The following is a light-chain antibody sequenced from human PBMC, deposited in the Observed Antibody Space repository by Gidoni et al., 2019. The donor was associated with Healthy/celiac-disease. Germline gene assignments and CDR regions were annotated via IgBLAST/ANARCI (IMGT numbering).Light chain of an antibody. V-gene: IGKV3-20*01. J-gene: IGKJ4*01. CDR1: QSVSSSY. Sequence: EIVLTQSPVTLSLSPGERATLSCRASQSVSSSYLAWYQQKPGQAPRLLIYGASSRATGIPDRFSGSGSGTDFTLTISRLEPEDFAVYYCQQYGSSSTFGGGTKVEIK. CDR3: QQYGSSST. CDR2: GAS.